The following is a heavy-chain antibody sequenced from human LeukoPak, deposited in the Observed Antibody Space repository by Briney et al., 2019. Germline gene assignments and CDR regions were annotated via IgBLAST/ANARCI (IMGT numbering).Heavy chain of an antibody. D-gene: IGHD3-16*01. CDR2: VKPDGSEK. J-gene: IGHJ4*02. CDR3: ARDKFGGTDY. CDR1: GFTFSSSW. V-gene: IGHV3-7*01. Sequence: GGSLRLSCAASGFTFSSSWMSWVRQAPGKGLEWVANVKPDGSEKYYVDSVKGRFAISRDNAKNSLYLQMNSLRAEDTAVYYCARDKFGGTDYWGQGTLVTVSS.